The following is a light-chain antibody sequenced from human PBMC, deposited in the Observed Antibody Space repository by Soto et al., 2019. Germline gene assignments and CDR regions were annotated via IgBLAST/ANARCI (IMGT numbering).Light chain of an antibody. Sequence: EIVMTQSPATLSVSPGDRATLSCRASESVSTNLAWYQQKPGQAPRLLIYAASTRATGIPARFSGSGSGTEFTLTIRSLQSEDFAVYYCQQYDLSSGFGGGTKVEIK. V-gene: IGKV3-15*01. CDR2: AAS. J-gene: IGKJ4*01. CDR1: ESVSTN. CDR3: QQYDLSSG.